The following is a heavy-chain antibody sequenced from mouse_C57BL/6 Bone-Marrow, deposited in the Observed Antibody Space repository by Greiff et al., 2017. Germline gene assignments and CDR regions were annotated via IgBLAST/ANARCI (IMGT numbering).Heavy chain of an antibody. V-gene: IGHV1-50*01. D-gene: IGHD2-3*01. CDR1: GYTFTSYW. CDR2: IDPSDSYT. CDR3: ARSDGYYAGDYAMDY. J-gene: IGHJ4*01. Sequence: QVQLQQPGAELVKPGASVKLSCKASGYTFTSYWMQWVNQRPGQGLEWIGEIDPSDSYTNYNQKFKGQATLTVDTSSSTAYMQLSSLTSEDSAVYYCARSDGYYAGDYAMDYWGQGTSVTVSS.